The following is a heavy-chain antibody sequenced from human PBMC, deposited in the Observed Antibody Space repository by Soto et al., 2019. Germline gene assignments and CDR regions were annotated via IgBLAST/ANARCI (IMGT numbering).Heavy chain of an antibody. J-gene: IGHJ6*02. V-gene: IGHV3-21*01. CDR3: AREKEDEGSSSLRVYYGMDA. Sequence: PGGSLRLSCAASGFTLSTYSMTWVRQAPGKGLEWVSSISSSSYYIHYADSVKGRFTISRDSAKNSVYLQLNSLRAEDTAVYYCAREKEDEGSSSLRVYYGMDAWGQGTTVTVSS. D-gene: IGHD6-6*01. CDR1: GFTLSTYS. CDR2: ISSSSYYI.